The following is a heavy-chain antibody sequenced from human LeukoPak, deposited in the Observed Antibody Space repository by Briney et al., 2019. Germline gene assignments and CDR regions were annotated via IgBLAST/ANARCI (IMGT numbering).Heavy chain of an antibody. CDR1: GYTFTSYY. J-gene: IGHJ4*02. D-gene: IGHD3-22*01. CDR3: ASSEGYYDSSGYPNY. CDR2: IIPSGGST. V-gene: IGHV1-46*01. Sequence: GASVKDSCKASGYTFTSYYMHWVRQAPGQGLEWMGIIIPSGGSTSYAQKFQGRVTMTRDMSTSTVYMELSSLRSEDTAVYCCASSEGYYDSSGYPNYWGQGTLVTVSS.